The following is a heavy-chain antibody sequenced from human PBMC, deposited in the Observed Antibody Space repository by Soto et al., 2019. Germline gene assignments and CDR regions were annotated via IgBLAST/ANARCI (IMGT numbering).Heavy chain of an antibody. D-gene: IGHD1-26*01. V-gene: IGHV3-30*18. J-gene: IGHJ4*02. CDR1: GFTFSSYG. CDR3: AKDGLRELLFNFDY. CDR2: ISYDGSNK. Sequence: PGGSLRLSCAASGFTFSSYGMHWVRQAPGKGLEWVAVISYDGSNKYYADSVKGRFTISRDNSKNTLYLQMNSLRAEDTAVYYCAKDGLRELLFNFDYWGQGTLVTVSS.